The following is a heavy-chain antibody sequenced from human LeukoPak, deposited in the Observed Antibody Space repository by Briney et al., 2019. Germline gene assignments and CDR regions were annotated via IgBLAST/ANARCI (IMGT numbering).Heavy chain of an antibody. CDR1: GFTFSSYA. CDR3: AKNSRSSGYYLDY. Sequence: GGSLRLSCAASGFTFSSYAMSWVRQAPGKGLEWVSAISGSGGSTYYADSVRGRFTVSRDNSKNTLYLQMNSLRAEDTALYYCAKNSRSSGYYLDYWGQGTLVTVSS. J-gene: IGHJ4*02. D-gene: IGHD3-22*01. V-gene: IGHV3-23*01. CDR2: ISGSGGST.